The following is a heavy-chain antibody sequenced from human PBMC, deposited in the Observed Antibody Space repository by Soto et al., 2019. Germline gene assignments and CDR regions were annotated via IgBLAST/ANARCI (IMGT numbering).Heavy chain of an antibody. D-gene: IGHD1-1*01. CDR3: VRDWESTTQTWGFGDS. Sequence: QVQLVQSGAEVKKPGSSVKVSCKASGGTFSSYTITWVRQAPGQGLEWLGRIIPIFGVTNYAQKFKDRVTMTADSSTTTAYMDLRRLRSEDTAVDYCVRDWESTTQTWGFGDSWGQGTLVTVSS. V-gene: IGHV1-69*08. CDR2: IIPIFGVT. J-gene: IGHJ4*02. CDR1: GGTFSSYT.